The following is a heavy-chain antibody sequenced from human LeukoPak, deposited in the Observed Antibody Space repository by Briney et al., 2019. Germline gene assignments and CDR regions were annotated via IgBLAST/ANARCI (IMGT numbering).Heavy chain of an antibody. Sequence: PGGSLRLSCAASGFTFSSYGMHWVRQAPGKGLEWVAVIWYDGSNKYYADSVKGRFTISRDNSKNTLYLQMNSLRAEDTAVYYCAREFYDFWSGYYGSEFDYWGQGTQVTVSS. CDR1: GFTFSSYG. CDR2: IWYDGSNK. CDR3: AREFYDFWSGYYGSEFDY. D-gene: IGHD3-3*01. J-gene: IGHJ4*02. V-gene: IGHV3-33*01.